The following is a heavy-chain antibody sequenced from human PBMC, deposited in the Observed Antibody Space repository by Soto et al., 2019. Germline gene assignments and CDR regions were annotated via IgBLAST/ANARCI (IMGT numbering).Heavy chain of an antibody. CDR3: AKDSCMGEQQLVEDFDP. CDR1: GFTFSSYA. Sequence: EVQLLESGGGLVQPGGSLRLSCAASGFTFSSYAMSWVRQAPGKGLEWVSAISGSGGSTYYADSVKGRFTISRDNSKNTLYLQMNSLRAEGTAVYYCAKDSCMGEQQLVEDFDPWGQGTLVTVSS. CDR2: ISGSGGST. D-gene: IGHD6-13*01. J-gene: IGHJ5*02. V-gene: IGHV3-23*01.